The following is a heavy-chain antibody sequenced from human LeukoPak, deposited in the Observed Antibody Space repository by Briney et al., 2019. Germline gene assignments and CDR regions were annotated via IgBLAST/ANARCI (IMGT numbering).Heavy chain of an antibody. D-gene: IGHD3-22*01. CDR2: IIPIFGTA. J-gene: IGHJ4*02. Sequence: ASVKVSCKASGGTFSSYAISWVRQAPGQGLEWMGGIIPIFGTANYAQKFQSRVTITADESTSTAYMELSSLRSEDTAVYYCALNYDSSGYYSDYWGQGTLVTVSS. CDR1: GGTFSSYA. V-gene: IGHV1-69*13. CDR3: ALNYDSSGYYSDY.